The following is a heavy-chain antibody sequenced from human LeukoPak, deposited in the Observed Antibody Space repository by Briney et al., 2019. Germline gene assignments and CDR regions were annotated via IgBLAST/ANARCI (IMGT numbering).Heavy chain of an antibody. Sequence: PGGSMRLSCAASGFTFNNYWMWWVRQASGKGLEWVANVNPAGNDKYYVDSVKGRFTISRDNAKNSLYLQMNSLRAEDTAVYYCARQITMVRGVMGFVDYWGQGTLVTVSS. J-gene: IGHJ4*02. D-gene: IGHD3-10*01. CDR3: ARQITMVRGVMGFVDY. CDR1: GFTFNNYW. CDR2: VNPAGNDK. V-gene: IGHV3-7*01.